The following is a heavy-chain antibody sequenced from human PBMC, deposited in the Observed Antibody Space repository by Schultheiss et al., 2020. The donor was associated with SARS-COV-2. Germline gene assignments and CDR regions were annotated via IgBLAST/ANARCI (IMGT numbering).Heavy chain of an antibody. Sequence: SETLSLTCTVSGGSISSSSYYWGWIRQPPGKGLEWIGSIYHSGSTYYNPSLKSRVTISVDTSKNQFSLKLSSVTAADTAVYYCARAQLGYCSSTSCYTHRGFDYWGQGTLVTVSS. V-gene: IGHV4-39*01. CDR1: GGSISSSSYY. D-gene: IGHD2-2*01. CDR2: IYHSGST. CDR3: ARAQLGYCSSTSCYTHRGFDY. J-gene: IGHJ4*02.